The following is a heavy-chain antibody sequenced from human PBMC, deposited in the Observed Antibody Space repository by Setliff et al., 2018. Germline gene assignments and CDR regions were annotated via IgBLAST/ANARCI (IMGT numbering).Heavy chain of an antibody. J-gene: IGHJ4*02. CDR2: ISHSANK. CDR1: GGSISDNNYY. CDR3: ARESRFGYSCYDCAFDY. V-gene: IGHV4-39*01. Sequence: PSETLSLTCTVSGGSISDNNYYWGWIRQSPGKELEWIGGISHSANKYYNPSFRTGVTIXXXMSXXXXXXXXXXXXAADTALYYCARESRFGYSCYDCAFDYWGQGMLVT. D-gene: IGHD5-12*01.